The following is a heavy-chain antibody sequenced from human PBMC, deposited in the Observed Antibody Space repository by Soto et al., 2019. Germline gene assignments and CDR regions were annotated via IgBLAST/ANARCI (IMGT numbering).Heavy chain of an antibody. CDR3: ARDPRRDGLRVLDY. Sequence: QVQLQESGPGLVKPSGTLSLTCAVSSGSISSSNWWRWVRQPPGKGLEWIGEIYHSRSTNYNPSLTSRVTIAVDNAKNQFSPKLSSVTAADTAVYYCARDPRRDGLRVLDYWGKGTLVTVSS. J-gene: IGHJ4*02. CDR2: IYHSRST. V-gene: IGHV4-4*02. D-gene: IGHD5-12*01. CDR1: SGSISSSNW.